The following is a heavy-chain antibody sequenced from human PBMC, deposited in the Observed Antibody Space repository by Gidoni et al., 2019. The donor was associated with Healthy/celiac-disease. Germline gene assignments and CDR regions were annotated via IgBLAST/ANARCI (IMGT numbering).Heavy chain of an antibody. CDR2: IIPIFGTA. CDR3: ARVITMVRGGVNWFDP. J-gene: IGHJ5*02. Sequence: QVQLVQSGAEVKKPGSSVKVSCKASGGTFSSYAISWVRQAPGQGLERMGGIIPIFGTANYAQKFQGRVTITADESTSTAYMELSSLRSEDTAVYYCARVITMVRGGVNWFDPWGQGTLVTVSS. CDR1: GGTFSSYA. D-gene: IGHD3-10*01. V-gene: IGHV1-69*01.